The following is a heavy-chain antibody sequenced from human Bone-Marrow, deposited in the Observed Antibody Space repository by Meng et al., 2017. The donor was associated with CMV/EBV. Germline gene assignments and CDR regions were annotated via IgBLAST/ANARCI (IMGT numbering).Heavy chain of an antibody. CDR2: IIPILGIA. V-gene: IGHV1-69*10. CDR1: GGTFSSYA. D-gene: IGHD2-8*02. CDR3: ARDFAGGSVDV. Sequence: SVKVSCKASGGTFSSYAISWVRQAPGQGLEWMGGIIPILGIANYAQKFQGRVMITADKSTSTAYMELSSLRSEDTAVYYCARDFAGGSVDVWGQGTTVTVSS. J-gene: IGHJ6*02.